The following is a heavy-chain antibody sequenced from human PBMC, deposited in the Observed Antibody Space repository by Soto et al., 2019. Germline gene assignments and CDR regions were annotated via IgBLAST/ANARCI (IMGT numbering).Heavy chain of an antibody. J-gene: IGHJ3*02. CDR1: GFTVSSNY. D-gene: IGHD3-16*02. V-gene: IGHV3-53*04. CDR3: ARSDSRATYYDYIWGSYRQPDGDAFDI. Sequence: EVQLVESGGGLVQPGGSLRLSCAASGFTVSSNYMSWVRQAPGKGLEWVSVIYSGGSTYYADSVKGRFTISRHNSKNTLYLQMNSLRAEDTAVYYCARSDSRATYYDYIWGSYRQPDGDAFDIWGQGTMVTVSS. CDR2: IYSGGST.